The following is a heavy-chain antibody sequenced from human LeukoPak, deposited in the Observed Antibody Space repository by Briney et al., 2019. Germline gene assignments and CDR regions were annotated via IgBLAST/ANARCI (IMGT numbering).Heavy chain of an antibody. CDR3: TKDPNGDYVGAFDF. D-gene: IGHD4-17*01. Sequence: GGSLRLSCAASGFTFSSYAMSWVRQAPGKGLEWVSAITGSGAGTSYVDSVKGRFTVSRDNSKNTLYLQMNSLRAEDTAVYYCTKDPNGDYVGAFDFWDQGTLVIVSS. CDR1: GFTFSSYA. J-gene: IGHJ3*01. CDR2: ITGSGAGT. V-gene: IGHV3-23*01.